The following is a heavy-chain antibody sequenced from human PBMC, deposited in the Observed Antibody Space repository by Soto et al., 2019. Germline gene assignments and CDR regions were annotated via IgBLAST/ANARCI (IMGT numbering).Heavy chain of an antibody. J-gene: IGHJ4*02. CDR2: MNPNSGNT. Sequence: GASVKVSCKASGYTFTSYDINWVRQATGQGLEWMGWMNPNSGNTHYAQKLQGRVTMTTDTSTTTAYMELRSLRSDDTAVYYCSRGGSSWQPHEDYWGQGTLVTVSS. D-gene: IGHD6-13*01. CDR3: SRGGSSWQPHEDY. CDR1: GYTFTSYD. V-gene: IGHV1-8*01.